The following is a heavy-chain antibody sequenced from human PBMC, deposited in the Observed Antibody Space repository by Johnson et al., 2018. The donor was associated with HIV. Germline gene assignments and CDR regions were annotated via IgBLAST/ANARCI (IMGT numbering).Heavy chain of an antibody. CDR2: ISYDGSNK. J-gene: IGHJ3*02. CDR3: ARRYSGSYRGAFDI. V-gene: IGHV3-30*04. CDR1: GFTFSSYA. D-gene: IGHD1-26*01. Sequence: VQLVESGGGVVQPGRSLRLSCAASGFTFSSYAMHWVRQAPGKGLEWVAVISYDGSNKYYADSVKGRFTISRDNYKNTLYLQMNSLRAADTAVYYWARRYSGSYRGAFDIWGQGTMVTVSS.